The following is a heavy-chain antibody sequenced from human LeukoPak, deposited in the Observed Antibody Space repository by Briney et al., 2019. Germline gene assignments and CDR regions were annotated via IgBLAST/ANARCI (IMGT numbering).Heavy chain of an antibody. Sequence: ASVKVSCKASGYTFTSYGISWVRQAPGQGLEWMGWISAYNGNTNYAQKLQGRVTMTTDTSTSTAYMELRSLRSDDTAVYYCARDVPEAYYYDSSGYLGDYWGQGTLVTVSS. CDR2: ISAYNGNT. V-gene: IGHV1-18*01. J-gene: IGHJ4*02. CDR3: ARDVPEAYYYDSSGYLGDY. D-gene: IGHD3-22*01. CDR1: GYTFTSYG.